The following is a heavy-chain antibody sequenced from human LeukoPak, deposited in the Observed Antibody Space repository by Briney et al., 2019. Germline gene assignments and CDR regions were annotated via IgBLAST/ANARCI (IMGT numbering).Heavy chain of an antibody. CDR1: GYSITSGFY. V-gene: IGHV4-38-2*02. CDR3: ASGGRISAANWFDP. Sequence: PSETLSLTCTVSGYSITSGFYWGWIRLPPGKGLEWIGSRHHNEDTHYNPSLKSRVAILLDASKNQFSLKLSSVTAADTAVYYCASGGRISAANWFDPWGQGTLVTVSS. CDR2: RHHNEDT. D-gene: IGHD6-13*01. J-gene: IGHJ5*02.